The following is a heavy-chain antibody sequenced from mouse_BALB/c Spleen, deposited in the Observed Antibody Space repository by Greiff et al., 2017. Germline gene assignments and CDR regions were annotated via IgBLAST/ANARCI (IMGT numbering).Heavy chain of an antibody. D-gene: IGHD2-14*01. CDR3: ASHRYEGAMDY. V-gene: IGHV2-9*02. Sequence: QVQLKESGPGLVAPSQSLSITCTVSGFSLTSYGVHWVRQPPGKGLEWLGVIWAGGSTNYNSALMSRLSISKDNSKSQVFLKMNSLQTDDTAMYYCASHRYEGAMDYWGQGTSVTVSS. CDR2: IWAGGST. CDR1: GFSLTSYG. J-gene: IGHJ4*01.